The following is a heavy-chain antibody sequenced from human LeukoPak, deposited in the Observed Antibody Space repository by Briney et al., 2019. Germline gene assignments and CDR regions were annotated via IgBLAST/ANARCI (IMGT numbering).Heavy chain of an antibody. V-gene: IGHV3-30-3*01. CDR3: ARETSSARFDY. CDR2: ISYDGSNN. CDR1: GFTFSSYA. J-gene: IGHJ4*02. Sequence: GGSLRLSCAASGFTFSSYAMHWVRQAPGKGLEWVAVISYDGSNNYYADSVKGRFTISRDNSKNTLYQQMNSLRAEDTAVYYCARETSSARFDYWGQGTLVTVSS.